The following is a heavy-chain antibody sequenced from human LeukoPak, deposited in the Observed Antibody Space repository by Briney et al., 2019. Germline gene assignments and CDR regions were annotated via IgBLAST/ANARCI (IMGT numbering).Heavy chain of an antibody. V-gene: IGHV3-23*01. CDR3: ERGGLLIDY. D-gene: IGHD3/OR15-3a*01. Sequence: PGGSPRLSCAASGFTFSSYAMSWVRQAPGKGLEWVSAISGSGGSTFYVDSVKGRFTISRDNSKNTLYLQMNSLRAEDTAVYYCERGGLLIDYWGRGTLVTVSS. CDR2: ISGSGGST. J-gene: IGHJ4*02. CDR1: GFTFSSYA.